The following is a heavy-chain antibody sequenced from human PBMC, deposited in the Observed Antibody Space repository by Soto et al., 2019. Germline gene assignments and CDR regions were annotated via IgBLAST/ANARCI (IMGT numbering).Heavy chain of an antibody. CDR2: IYYSGST. Sequence: PSETLSLTCTVSGGSINRYYWNWIRQPPGKGLEWIGYIYYSGSTIYTPSLRGRVTKSLDTSKNQFSLRLTSVTAADTAVYYCAREVGASPDYFDSWGQGTLVTVSS. D-gene: IGHD1-26*01. V-gene: IGHV4-59*01. CDR1: GGSINRYY. CDR3: AREVGASPDYFDS. J-gene: IGHJ4*02.